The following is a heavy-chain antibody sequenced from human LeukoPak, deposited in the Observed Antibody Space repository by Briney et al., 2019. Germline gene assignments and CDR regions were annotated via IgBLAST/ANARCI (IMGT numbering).Heavy chain of an antibody. D-gene: IGHD3-22*01. CDR2: ISGSGANT. J-gene: IGHJ3*02. CDR1: GFTFSTYA. Sequence: GGSLRLSCAASGFTFSTYAMIWVRQAPGKGLEWVSAISGSGANTYYADSVKGRFTISRDNSKNTLYLQMNSLRAEDTAVYYCAKDDDRSGYYFDAFDIWGQGTMVTVSS. CDR3: AKDDDRSGYYFDAFDI. V-gene: IGHV3-23*01.